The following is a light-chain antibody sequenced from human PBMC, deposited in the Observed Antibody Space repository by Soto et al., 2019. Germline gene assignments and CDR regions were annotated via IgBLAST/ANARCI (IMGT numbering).Light chain of an antibody. V-gene: IGLV1-40*01. CDR1: SSNIGAGYD. CDR2: GDS. CDR3: QSYDSSLSGCYV. Sequence: QSVLTQPPSVSGAPGQRVTISCTGSSSNIGAGYDVHWYQQPPGTAPKLLIYGDSNRPSGVPDRFSGSKSGTSASLAITGLQAEDEADYYCQSYDSSLSGCYVFGTGTKVTVL. J-gene: IGLJ1*01.